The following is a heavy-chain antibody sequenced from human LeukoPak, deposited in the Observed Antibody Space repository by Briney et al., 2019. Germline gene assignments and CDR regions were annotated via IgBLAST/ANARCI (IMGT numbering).Heavy chain of an antibody. J-gene: IGHJ4*02. CDR2: IYSSCYT. V-gene: IGHV4-4*07. D-gene: IGHD1/OR15-1a*01. CDR3: ARGEHSVDS. CDR1: GGAIRSHY. Sequence: SETLSLTCTVSGGAIRSHYWNWIGPPAAQGREWIGRIYSSCYTNDNPSLNSRITMSVDKSYNQFSLRLNSVTAADTAVYYCARGEHSVDSWGQGMLVTVSS.